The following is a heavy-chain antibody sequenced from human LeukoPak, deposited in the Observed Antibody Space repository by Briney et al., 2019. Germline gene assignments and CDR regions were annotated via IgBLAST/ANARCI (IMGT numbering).Heavy chain of an antibody. V-gene: IGHV3-23*01. D-gene: IGHD4-17*01. CDR1: GFIFSSNG. CDR2: ISGSSGST. J-gene: IGHJ5*02. Sequence: GGSLRLSCVASGFIFSSNGMSWVRQAPGQGLEWVSAISGSSGSTYYADSVKGRFTTSRDNSNSTLYLQMNSLRAEDTAVYYCAKDRSGGTTTTVMVAWGQGTLVTVSS. CDR3: AKDRSGGTTTTVMVA.